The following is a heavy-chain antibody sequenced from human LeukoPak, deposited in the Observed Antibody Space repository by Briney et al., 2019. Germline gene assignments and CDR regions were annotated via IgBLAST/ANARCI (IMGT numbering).Heavy chain of an antibody. CDR1: GLTFSSYA. CDR3: AREGAAVDAFDI. J-gene: IGHJ3*02. Sequence: GGSLRLSCAASGLTFSSYAMHWVRQAPGKGLEWVAVISYDGSNKYYADSVKGRFTISRDNSKNTLYLQMNSLRAEDTAVYYCAREGAAVDAFDIWGQGTMVTVSS. CDR2: ISYDGSNK. V-gene: IGHV3-30-3*01. D-gene: IGHD6-13*01.